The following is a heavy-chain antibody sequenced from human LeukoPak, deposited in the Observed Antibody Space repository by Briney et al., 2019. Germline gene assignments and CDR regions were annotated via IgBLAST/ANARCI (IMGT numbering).Heavy chain of an antibody. J-gene: IGHJ4*02. V-gene: IGHV4-39*07. CDR2: IYYSGST. CDR1: GGSINNANYY. CDR3: ARDRSRIAPPHEGLDYFDY. Sequence: SETLSLTCTVSGGSINNANYYWGWIRQPPGKGLEWIGSIYYSGSTFYNPSLKSRVTISVDTSKNQFSLKLSSVTAADTAVYYCARDRSRIAPPHEGLDYFDYWGQGTLVTVSS. D-gene: IGHD2/OR15-2a*01.